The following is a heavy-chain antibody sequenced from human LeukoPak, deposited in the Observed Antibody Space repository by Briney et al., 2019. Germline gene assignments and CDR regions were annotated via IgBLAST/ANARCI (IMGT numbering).Heavy chain of an antibody. CDR1: GFTFSYAW. CDR2: IYYFGTT. J-gene: IGHJ4*02. Sequence: PGGSLRLSCVASGFTFSYAWTNWVRQAPGKGLEWIGNIYYFGTTLHNPSLKSRVTMSVDTSKNQFSLKLSSVTAADTAVYYCARDSHAWYGQYYFDFWGQGALVTVSS. V-gene: IGHV4-4*02. CDR3: ARDSHAWYGQYYFDF. D-gene: IGHD6-13*01.